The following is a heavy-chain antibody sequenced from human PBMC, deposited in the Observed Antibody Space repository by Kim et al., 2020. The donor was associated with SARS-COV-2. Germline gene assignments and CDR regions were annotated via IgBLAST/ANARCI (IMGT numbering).Heavy chain of an antibody. CDR1: GFTFSSYA. CDR2: ISGSGGST. Sequence: GGSLRLSCAASGFTFSSYAMSWVRQAPGKGLEWVSAISGSGGSTYYADSVKGRFTISRDNSKNTLYLQMNSLRAEDTAVYYCAKDGRPQYWYYDSSGYDYWDQGTLVTVSS. J-gene: IGHJ4*02. D-gene: IGHD3-22*01. V-gene: IGHV3-23*01. CDR3: AKDGRPQYWYYDSSGYDY.